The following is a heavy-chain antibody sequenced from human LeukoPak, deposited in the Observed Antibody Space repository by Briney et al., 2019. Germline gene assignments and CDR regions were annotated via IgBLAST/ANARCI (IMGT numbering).Heavy chain of an antibody. CDR2: MNPNSGNT. D-gene: IGHD2-2*01. J-gene: IGHJ6*02. Sequence: ASVKVSCTASGYTFTSYGINWVRQATGQGLEWMGWMNPNSGNTGYAQKFQGRVTMTRNTSISTAYMELSSLRSEDTAVYYCARVNIVVVPAAMAHYYGMDVWGQGTTVTVSS. V-gene: IGHV1-8*01. CDR3: ARVNIVVVPAAMAHYYGMDV. CDR1: GYTFTSYG.